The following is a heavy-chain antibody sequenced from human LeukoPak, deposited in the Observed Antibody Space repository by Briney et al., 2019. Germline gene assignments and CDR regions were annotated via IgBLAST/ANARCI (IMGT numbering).Heavy chain of an antibody. CDR2: ISGSGGRT. V-gene: IGHV3-23*01. Sequence: GGSLRLSCAASGFTFSNYAFVWVRQAPGKGLEWVSAISGSGGRTIHADSVKGRFTISRDNSRNTLYLQMNSLRADDTAIYYCGREPNGDYIGAFDFWGQGTMVSVSS. CDR3: GREPNGDYIGAFDF. J-gene: IGHJ3*01. D-gene: IGHD4-17*01. CDR1: GFTFSNYA.